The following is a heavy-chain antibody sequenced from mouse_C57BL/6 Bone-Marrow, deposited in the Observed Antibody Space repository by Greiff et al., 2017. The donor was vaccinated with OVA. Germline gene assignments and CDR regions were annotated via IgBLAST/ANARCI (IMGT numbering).Heavy chain of an antibody. V-gene: IGHV5-6*01. J-gene: IGHJ2*01. D-gene: IGHD2-5*01. CDR1: GFTFSSYG. CDR3: ARHGSNHRFDY. CDR2: ISSGGSYT. Sequence: EVKLMESGGDLVKPGGSLKLSCAASGFTFSSYGMSWVRQTPDKRLEWVATISSGGSYTYYPDSVKGRFTISRDNAKNTLYLQMSSLKSEDTAMYYCARHGSNHRFDYWGQGTTLTVSS.